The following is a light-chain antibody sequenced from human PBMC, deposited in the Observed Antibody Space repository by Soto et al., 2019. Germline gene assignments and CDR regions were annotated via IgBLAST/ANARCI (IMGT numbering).Light chain of an antibody. CDR1: QRVSSS. CDR3: QQYNNWPPLT. J-gene: IGKJ4*01. CDR2: DAS. V-gene: IGKV3-15*01. Sequence: EIVMTQSPATLSVSPGDRATLSCRASQRVSSSLAWYQQIPGQAPRLLIYDASTRATGIPARFGGSWSGTEFTLTISSLQSEDFAVYYCQQYNNWPPLTFGGGTKVELK.